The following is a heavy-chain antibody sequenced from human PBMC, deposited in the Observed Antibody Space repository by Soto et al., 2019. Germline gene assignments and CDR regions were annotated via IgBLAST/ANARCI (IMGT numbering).Heavy chain of an antibody. CDR3: ASGVATIGP. D-gene: IGHD5-12*01. J-gene: IGHJ5*02. V-gene: IGHV4-59*01. CDR1: GDAISSYY. Sequence: QVQLQESGPRLVKPSETLSLPCTVSGDAISSYYWSWIRQPPGKGLEWIGYIYYSGITNYNPSLKSRVTISVDTPKNQFSLKLTSVTAADTAVYYCASGVATIGPWGQGTLGTVSS. CDR2: IYYSGIT.